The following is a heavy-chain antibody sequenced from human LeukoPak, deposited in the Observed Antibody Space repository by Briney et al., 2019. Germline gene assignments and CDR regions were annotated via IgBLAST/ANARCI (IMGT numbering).Heavy chain of an antibody. Sequence: SGGSLRLSCAASGFTFSSYAMSWVRQAPGKGLEWVSAISGSGGSTYYADSVKGRFTISRDNSKNTLYLQINSLRAEDTAVYYCAKGFFEWLSYYYYGMDVWGQGTTVTVSS. D-gene: IGHD3-3*01. CDR2: ISGSGGST. CDR1: GFTFSSYA. J-gene: IGHJ6*02. V-gene: IGHV3-23*01. CDR3: AKGFFEWLSYYYYGMDV.